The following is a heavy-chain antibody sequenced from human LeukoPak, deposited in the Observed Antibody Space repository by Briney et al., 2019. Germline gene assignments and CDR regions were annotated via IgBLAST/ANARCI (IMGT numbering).Heavy chain of an antibody. CDR1: GGSISSSSYY. V-gene: IGHV4-39*01. CDR2: IYYSGST. CDR3: ARLNGYSYGYYYYYYGMDV. D-gene: IGHD5-18*01. Sequence: SETLSLTCTVSGGSISSSSYYWGWIRQPPGKGLEWIESIYYSGSTYYNPSLKSRVTISVDTSKNQFSLKLSSVTAADTAVYYCARLNGYSYGYYYYYYGMDVWGQGTTVTVSS. J-gene: IGHJ6*02.